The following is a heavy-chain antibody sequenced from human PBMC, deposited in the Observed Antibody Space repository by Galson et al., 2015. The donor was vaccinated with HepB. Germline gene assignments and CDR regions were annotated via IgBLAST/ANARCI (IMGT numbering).Heavy chain of an antibody. D-gene: IGHD3-10*01. CDR3: ARDYYGSGSFGGDAFDI. V-gene: IGHV3-11*04. J-gene: IGHJ3*02. CDR2: ISGSSSNI. Sequence: SLRLSCAASGFTFSDYYMSRVRQAPGKGLEWVSYISGSSSNIYYADSVKGRFTISRDNAKNSLYLQMNSLRAEDTAVYYCARDYYGSGSFGGDAFDIWGQGTMVTVSS. CDR1: GFTFSDYY.